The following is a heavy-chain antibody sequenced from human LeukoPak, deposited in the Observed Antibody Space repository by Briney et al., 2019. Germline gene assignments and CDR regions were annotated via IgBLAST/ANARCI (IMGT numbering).Heavy chain of an antibody. CDR2: IWYDGSNK. Sequence: GGSLRLSCAASGFTFSSYSMNWVRQAPGKGLGWVAVIWYDGSNKYYADSVKGRFTISRDNSKNTLYLQMNSLRAEDTAVYYCAKGGNNFDLWGRGTLVTVSS. D-gene: IGHD4-23*01. CDR3: AKGGNNFDL. V-gene: IGHV3-33*06. CDR1: GFTFSSYS. J-gene: IGHJ2*01.